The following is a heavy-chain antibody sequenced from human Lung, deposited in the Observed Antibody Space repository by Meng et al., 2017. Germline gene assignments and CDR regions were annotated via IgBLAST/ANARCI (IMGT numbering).Heavy chain of an antibody. Sequence: LLQSWPEGKKPGASVKLSCQPSGYTFAAYWIHCLRQAPGQGLEWMGRIDPNNDHTQYAQNFQGRVTMTSDTSISTVYMELNGLRSDDTAVYYCARDEDISAAGKLFGDYWGQGTLVTVSS. CDR2: IDPNNDHT. CDR3: ARDEDISAAGKLFGDY. J-gene: IGHJ4*02. CDR1: GYTFAAYW. V-gene: IGHV1-2*06. D-gene: IGHD6-13*01.